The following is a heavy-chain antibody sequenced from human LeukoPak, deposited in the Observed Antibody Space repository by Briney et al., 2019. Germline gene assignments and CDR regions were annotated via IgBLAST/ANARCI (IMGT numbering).Heavy chain of an antibody. Sequence: PSETLSLTCTVSGGSISSYYWSWIRQPPGKGLEWIGYIYYSGSTHYNPSLKSRVTISVDTSKNQFSLKLSSVTAADTAVYYCARQGGSYFPPDYYYYYMDVWGKGTTVTISS. CDR1: GGSISSYY. V-gene: IGHV4-59*08. CDR2: IYYSGST. J-gene: IGHJ6*03. CDR3: ARQGGSYFPPDYYYYYMDV. D-gene: IGHD1-26*01.